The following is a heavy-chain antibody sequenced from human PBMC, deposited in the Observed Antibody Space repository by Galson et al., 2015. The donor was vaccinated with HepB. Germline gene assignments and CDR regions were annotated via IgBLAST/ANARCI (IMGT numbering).Heavy chain of an antibody. D-gene: IGHD3-22*01. Sequence: SVKVSCKASGYTFISYGISWVRQAPGQGLEWMGWISAYNGNTNYAQKLQGRVTMTTDTSTSTAYMELRSLRSDDTAVYYCARDPRTLSGSYLYYLDYWGQEPLVTFSS. V-gene: IGHV1-18*01. CDR2: ISAYNGNT. CDR3: ARDPRTLSGSYLYYLDY. CDR1: GYTFISYG. J-gene: IGHJ4*02.